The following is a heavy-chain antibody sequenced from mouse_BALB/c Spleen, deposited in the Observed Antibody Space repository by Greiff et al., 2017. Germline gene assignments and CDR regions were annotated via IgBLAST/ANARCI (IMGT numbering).Heavy chain of an antibody. CDR2: IDPYNGGT. J-gene: IGHJ4*01. D-gene: IGHD2-4*01. CDR3: ARRPYYDYDEGYAMDY. CDR1: GYAFTSYN. V-gene: IGHV1S135*01. Sequence: EVQLQQSGPELVKPGASVKVSCKASGYAFTSYNMYWVKQSHGKSLEWIGYIDPYNGGTSYNQKFKGKATLTVDKSSSTAYMHLNSLTSEDSAVYYCARRPYYDYDEGYAMDYWGQGTSVTVSS.